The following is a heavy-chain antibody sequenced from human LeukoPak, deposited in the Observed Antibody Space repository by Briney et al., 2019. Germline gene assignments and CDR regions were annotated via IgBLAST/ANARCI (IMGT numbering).Heavy chain of an antibody. CDR2: IWYDGSEK. Sequence: GGSLRLSSAASGFTFRNHGMHWVRQAPGKGLEWLAVIWYDGSEKYYADSVQGRFTVSRDNSKNALYLQLNSLGAEDTAVYYCARDRNFPAYYFDFWGQGALVTVSS. V-gene: IGHV3-33*01. CDR1: GFTFRNHG. CDR3: ARDRNFPAYYFDF. D-gene: IGHD3-10*01. J-gene: IGHJ4*02.